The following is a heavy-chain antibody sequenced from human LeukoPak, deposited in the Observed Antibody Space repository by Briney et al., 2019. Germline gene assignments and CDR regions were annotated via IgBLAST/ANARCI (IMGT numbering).Heavy chain of an antibody. CDR3: ARDGGAGYGDFDY. CDR1: GYTFTSYG. CDR2: IIPILGIA. Sequence: SVKVSCKASGYTFTSYGISWVRQAPGQGLEWMGRIIPILGIANYAQKFQGRVTITADKSTSTACMELSSLRSEDTAVYYCARDGGAGYGDFDYWGQGTLVTVSS. D-gene: IGHD3-16*01. J-gene: IGHJ4*02. V-gene: IGHV1-69*04.